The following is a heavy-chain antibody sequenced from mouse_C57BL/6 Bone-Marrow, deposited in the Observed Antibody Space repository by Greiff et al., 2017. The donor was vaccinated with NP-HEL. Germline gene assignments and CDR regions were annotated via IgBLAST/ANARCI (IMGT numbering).Heavy chain of an antibody. Sequence: VQLQQSGAELVRPGASVKLSCTASGFNIKDDYMHWVKQRPEQGLEWIGWIDPENGDTEYASKFQGKATITADTSSNTAYLQLSSLTSEDTAVYYCTTGYYGSADWGKGTLVTVSA. J-gene: IGHJ3*01. CDR2: IDPENGDT. CDR3: TTGYYGSAD. V-gene: IGHV14-4*01. D-gene: IGHD1-1*01. CDR1: GFNIKDDY.